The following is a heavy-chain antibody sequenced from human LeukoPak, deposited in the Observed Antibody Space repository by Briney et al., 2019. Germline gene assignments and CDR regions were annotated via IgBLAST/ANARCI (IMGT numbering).Heavy chain of an antibody. V-gene: IGHV3-30-3*01. CDR2: ISYDGSNK. J-gene: IGHJ6*03. CDR3: ARDGSSGYYYYYMDV. CDR1: GFTFSSYD. D-gene: IGHD6-6*01. Sequence: GGSLRLSCAASGFTFSSYDMHWVRQAPGKGLEWVAVISYDGSNKYYADSVKGRFTISRDNSKNTLYLQMNSLRAEDTAVYYCARDGSSGYYYYYMDVWGKGTTVTVSS.